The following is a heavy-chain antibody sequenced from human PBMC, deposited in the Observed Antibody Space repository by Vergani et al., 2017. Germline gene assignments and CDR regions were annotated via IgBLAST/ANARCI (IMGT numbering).Heavy chain of an antibody. CDR1: GFIFSHYW. V-gene: IGHV3-7*01. CDR3: PRINYYGSSGYSLTRWHNWFDP. CDR2: INQDGSEK. Sequence: EVQLVESGGGLVQPGGSLRLSCAASGFIFSHYWMSWVRQAPGKGLEWVANINQDGSEKYYVDSVKGRFTISRDNAKNSLYLQMNSLRAEDTALYYCPRINYYGSSGYSLTRWHNWFDPWGQGTLITFSS. D-gene: IGHD3-22*01. J-gene: IGHJ5*02.